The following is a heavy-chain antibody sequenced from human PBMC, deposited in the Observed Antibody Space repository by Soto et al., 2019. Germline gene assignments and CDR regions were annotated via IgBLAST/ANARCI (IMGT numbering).Heavy chain of an antibody. CDR3: ARLMSRTFDI. V-gene: IGHV3-11*01. J-gene: IGHJ3*02. Sequence: QVVLVESGGGLVKPGGSLRLSCAASGIPFSDYYMSWIRQAPGKGLEWLSFISNNAGTIYYADSVKGRFTISRDNAKNSLYLQMNSLRAEDTAVYYCARLMSRTFDIWGQGTMVTVSS. CDR2: ISNNAGTI. CDR1: GIPFSDYY.